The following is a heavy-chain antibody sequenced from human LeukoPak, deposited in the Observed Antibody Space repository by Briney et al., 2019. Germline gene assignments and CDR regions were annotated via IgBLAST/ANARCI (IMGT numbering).Heavy chain of an antibody. Sequence: SETLSLTCTVSGYSISTGYYWDWIRQPPGKGLEWIGTFYHGGSTYYNPSLKSRVTISVDTSKNQFSLKLSSVTAADTAVYYCASSGYSYSCDYWGQGTLVTVSS. J-gene: IGHJ4*02. CDR1: GYSISTGYY. CDR2: FYHGGST. D-gene: IGHD5-18*01. CDR3: ASSGYSYSCDY. V-gene: IGHV4-38-2*02.